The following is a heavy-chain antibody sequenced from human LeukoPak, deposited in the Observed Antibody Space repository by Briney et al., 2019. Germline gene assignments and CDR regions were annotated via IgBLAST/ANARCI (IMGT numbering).Heavy chain of an antibody. CDR1: GFTFSRYW. J-gene: IGHJ5*02. CDR3: ARVPNWFDP. CDR2: INSDGRST. Sequence: GGSLRLSCAASGFTFSRYWMHWVRQAPGKGLVWVSRINSDGRSTNYADSVKGRFTISRDNAKNTLYLQMNSLRAEDTAVYYCARVPNWFDPWGKGTLVTVSS. V-gene: IGHV3-74*01.